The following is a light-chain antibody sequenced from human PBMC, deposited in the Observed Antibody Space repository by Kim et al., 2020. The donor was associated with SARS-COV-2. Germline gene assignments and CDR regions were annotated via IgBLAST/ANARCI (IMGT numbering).Light chain of an antibody. J-gene: IGKJ2*01. Sequence: EIVMTQSPATLSVSPGERATLSCRASQSVSSNLAWYQQKPGQGPRVLIYDASTRVRGIPARFSGSGSGTEFTLTIDSLQSEDFAIYYCQQYKDWYTFGQGTKLEIK. V-gene: IGKV3-15*01. CDR2: DAS. CDR3: QQYKDWYT. CDR1: QSVSSN.